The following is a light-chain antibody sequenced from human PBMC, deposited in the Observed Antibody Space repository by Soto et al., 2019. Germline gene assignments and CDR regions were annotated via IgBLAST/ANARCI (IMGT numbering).Light chain of an antibody. V-gene: IGKV3-15*01. J-gene: IGKJ1*01. Sequence: EIVMTQSPATLSVSPGERATLSCRASQSVSSNLAWYQQKPGRAPRPLIYSVSTRATGIPARFSGGGSGTEFTLTISSLQSEDFAVYYCQLNNDWPRTFGQGTKVEI. CDR1: QSVSSN. CDR2: SVS. CDR3: QLNNDWPRT.